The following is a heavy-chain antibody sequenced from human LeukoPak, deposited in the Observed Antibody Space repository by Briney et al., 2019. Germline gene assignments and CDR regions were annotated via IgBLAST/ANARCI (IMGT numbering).Heavy chain of an antibody. Sequence: GGSLRLSCAASGFTFSRYSMNWVRQAPGKGLEWVSSITSSSGYIYYADSVKGRFTISRDNAKKSLYLQMNSLRAEDTAVYYCAREISSSGCLDYWGQGTLVTVSS. V-gene: IGHV3-21*01. D-gene: IGHD6-25*01. CDR2: ITSSSGYI. CDR1: GFTFSRYS. J-gene: IGHJ4*02. CDR3: AREISSSGCLDY.